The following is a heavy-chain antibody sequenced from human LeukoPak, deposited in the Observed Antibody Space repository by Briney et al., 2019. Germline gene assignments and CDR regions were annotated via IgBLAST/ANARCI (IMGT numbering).Heavy chain of an antibody. CDR1: GYTFTGYY. CDR3: ARGRSVGGYNFGYFDY. CDR2: INPNSGGT. V-gene: IGHV1-2*02. J-gene: IGHJ4*02. D-gene: IGHD5-24*01. Sequence: ASVKVSCTASGYTFTGYYMHWVRQAAGQGLEWMGWINPNSGGTNYAKKFQGRVTMTRDTTISTAYMELSRLRSDDAAVYYCARGRSVGGYNFGYFDYWGQGTLVTVSS.